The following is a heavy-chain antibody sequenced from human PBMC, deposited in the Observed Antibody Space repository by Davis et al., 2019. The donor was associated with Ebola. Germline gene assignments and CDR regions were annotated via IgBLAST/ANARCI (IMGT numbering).Heavy chain of an antibody. J-gene: IGHJ6*02. D-gene: IGHD3-3*01. CDR3: AKEFWSGYYTEPGMDV. Sequence: PGGSLRLSCAASGFTFSSYAMHWGRKEKGKGLEYVSAISSNGGSTYYANSVKGRFTISRDNSKNTLYLQMGSLRAEDMAVYYCAKEFWSGYYTEPGMDVWGQGTTVTVSS. CDR1: GFTFSSYA. CDR2: ISSNGGST. V-gene: IGHV3-64*01.